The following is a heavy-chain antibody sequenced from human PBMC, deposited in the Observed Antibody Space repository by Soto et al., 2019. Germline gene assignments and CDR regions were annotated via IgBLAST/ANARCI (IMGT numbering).Heavy chain of an antibody. CDR2: ISSSGSTI. J-gene: IGHJ3*02. Sequence: GGSLRLSCAASGFTFSDYYMSWIRQAPGKGLEWVSYISSSGSTIYYADSVKGRFTISRDNAKNSLYLQMNSLRAEDTAVYYCARDYPDYGDYAGAFDIWGQGTMVTVSS. V-gene: IGHV3-11*01. CDR3: ARDYPDYGDYAGAFDI. D-gene: IGHD4-17*01. CDR1: GFTFSDYY.